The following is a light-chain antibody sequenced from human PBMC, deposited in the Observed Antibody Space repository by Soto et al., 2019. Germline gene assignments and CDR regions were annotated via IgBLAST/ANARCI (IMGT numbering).Light chain of an antibody. CDR2: NTT. Sequence: QAVVTQEPSFSVSPGGTVILTCSLTSGSVSNSYYPSWYQQSPGLAPRTLIYNTTTRSSGVPDRFSGSILGNKAALTITGAQSDDESDYLCALYVGSGTVVFGGGTKLTVL. J-gene: IGLJ2*01. V-gene: IGLV8-61*01. CDR3: ALYVGSGTVV. CDR1: SGSVSNSYY.